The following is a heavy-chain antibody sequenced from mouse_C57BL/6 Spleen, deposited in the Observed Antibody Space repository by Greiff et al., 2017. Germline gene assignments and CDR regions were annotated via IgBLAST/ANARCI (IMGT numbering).Heavy chain of an antibody. Sequence: QVQLQQSGPELVKPGASVKISCKASGYAFSSSWMNWVKQRPGKGLEWIGRIYPGDGDTNYNGKFKGKATLTADKSSSTAYMQLSSLTSEDSAVYFCARELGRPVDYWGQGTTLTVSS. J-gene: IGHJ2*01. CDR1: GYAFSSSW. D-gene: IGHD4-1*01. CDR2: IYPGDGDT. CDR3: ARELGRPVDY. V-gene: IGHV1-82*01.